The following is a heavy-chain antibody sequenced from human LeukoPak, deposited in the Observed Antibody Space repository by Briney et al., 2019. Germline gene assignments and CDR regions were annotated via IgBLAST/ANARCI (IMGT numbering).Heavy chain of an antibody. CDR3: ARVKRGDYYFDY. CDR2: ISSSGSTI. D-gene: IGHD2-21*01. Sequence: SGGSLRLSCAASGFTFSDYYMSWIRQAPGKGLEWVSYISSSGSTIYYADSVKGRFAISRDNAKNSLYLQMNSLRAEDTAVYYCARVKRGDYYFDYWGQGTLVTVSS. CDR1: GFTFSDYY. J-gene: IGHJ4*02. V-gene: IGHV3-11*04.